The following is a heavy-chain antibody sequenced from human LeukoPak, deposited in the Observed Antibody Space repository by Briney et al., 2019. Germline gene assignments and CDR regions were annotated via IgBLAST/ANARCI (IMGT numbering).Heavy chain of an antibody. CDR1: GGSISSYY. CDR3: AKDSRSYYSGSVDY. J-gene: IGHJ4*02. CDR2: IYTSGST. V-gene: IGHV4-4*07. D-gene: IGHD3-10*01. Sequence: SETLSLTCTVSGGSISSYYWSWIRQPAGKGLEWIGRIYTSGSTNYNPSLKSRVTMSVDTSKNQFSLKLSSVTAADTAVYYCAKDSRSYYSGSVDYWGQGTLVTVSS.